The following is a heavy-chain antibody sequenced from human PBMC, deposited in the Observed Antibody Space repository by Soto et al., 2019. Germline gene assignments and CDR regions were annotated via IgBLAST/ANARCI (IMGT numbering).Heavy chain of an antibody. CDR1: TGSIGSYY. CDR3: ARVGWTTVGYYFDY. J-gene: IGHJ4*02. CDR2: IHYSGST. D-gene: IGHD4-17*01. Sequence: ETLSRTCRVSTGSIGSYYWSWIRQPPGKGLEWIGYIHYSGSTKYNPSLKSRVTISIDTSKNQFSLKLTSVTAADTAVYYCARVGWTTVGYYFDYWGQGALVTVYS. V-gene: IGHV4-59*01.